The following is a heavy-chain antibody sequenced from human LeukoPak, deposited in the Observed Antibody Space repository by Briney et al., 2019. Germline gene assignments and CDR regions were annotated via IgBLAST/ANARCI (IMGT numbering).Heavy chain of an antibody. CDR2: ISAYNGNT. J-gene: IGHJ1*01. CDR3: ARDLVGAPTYFQH. Sequence: ASVNVACKASGYTFAGYYMHWVRQAPGQGLEWMGWISAYNGNTNHAQKLQGRVTMTTDTSTSTAYMELRSLRSDDTAVYYCARDLVGAPTYFQHWGQGTLVTVSS. V-gene: IGHV1-18*04. D-gene: IGHD1-26*01. CDR1: GYTFAGYY.